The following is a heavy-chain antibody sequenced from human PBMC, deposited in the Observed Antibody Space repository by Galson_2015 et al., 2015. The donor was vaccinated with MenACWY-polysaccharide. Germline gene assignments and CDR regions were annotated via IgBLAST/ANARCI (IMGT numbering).Heavy chain of an antibody. CDR1: GLTFSTYW. Sequence: SLRLSCAASGLTFSTYWVHWVRQAPGKGLVWVSRIKSDGSSTSYADSVKGLFTISRDNAKNTLYLQMNSLRAEDTAVYYCARGYSGYDWGQGTLVTVSS. CDR3: ARGYSGYD. J-gene: IGHJ4*02. CDR2: IKSDGSST. D-gene: IGHD5-12*01. V-gene: IGHV3-74*01.